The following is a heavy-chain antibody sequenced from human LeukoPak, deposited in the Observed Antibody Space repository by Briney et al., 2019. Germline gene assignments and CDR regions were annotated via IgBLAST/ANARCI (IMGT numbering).Heavy chain of an antibody. CDR2: IIPIFGTA. CDR1: GGTFSSYA. V-gene: IGHV1-69*01. D-gene: IGHD7-27*01. Sequence: SVKVSCKASGGTFSSYAISWVRQAPGQGLEWMGGIIPIFGTANYAQKFQGRVTITADESTSTAYMELSSLRSEDTAVYYCARGLPWGQNSLYGMDVWGQGTTVTVSS. J-gene: IGHJ6*02. CDR3: ARGLPWGQNSLYGMDV.